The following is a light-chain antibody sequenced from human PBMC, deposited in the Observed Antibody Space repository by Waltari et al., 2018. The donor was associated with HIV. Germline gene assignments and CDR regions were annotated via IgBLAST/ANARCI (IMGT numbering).Light chain of an antibody. V-gene: IGLV2-14*03. CDR2: DVS. Sequence: HSVLTQPASMSGSLGQSITISCLGSSHDVGGVNYVSWYQQSPDKAPRLVIFDVSNRPSGVSGRFSGSKSGSAASLTISGLQPEDEADYYCCSYSSSGTVLFGGGTRLTVL. CDR1: SHDVGGVNY. CDR3: CSYSSSGTVL. J-gene: IGLJ2*01.